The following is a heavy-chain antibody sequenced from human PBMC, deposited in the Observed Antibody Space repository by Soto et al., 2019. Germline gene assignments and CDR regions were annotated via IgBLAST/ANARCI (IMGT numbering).Heavy chain of an antibody. CDR2: ISGSGGST. CDR3: ARGQDIVLMVYATSDY. CDR1: GFTFSSYA. Sequence: GGSLRLSCAASGFTFSSYAMSWVRQAPGKGLEWVSAISGSGGSTYYADSVKGRFTISRDNSKNTLYLQMNSLRAEDTAVYYCARGQDIVLMVYATSDYWGQGPLVTVSS. D-gene: IGHD2-8*01. V-gene: IGHV3-23*01. J-gene: IGHJ4*02.